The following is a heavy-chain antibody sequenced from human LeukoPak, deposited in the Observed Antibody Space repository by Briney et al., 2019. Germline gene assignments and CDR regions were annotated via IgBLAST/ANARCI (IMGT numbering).Heavy chain of an antibody. CDR2: ISGSGGST. Sequence: GGSLRLSCAASGFTFSSYAMSWVRQAPGKGLEWVSAISGSGGSTYYADSVKGRFTISRDNSKNMLYLQMNSLRVEDTAMYYCARDSSNYYFDYWGQGTLVTVSS. CDR3: ARDSSNYYFDY. CDR1: GFTFSSYA. D-gene: IGHD6-13*01. V-gene: IGHV3-23*01. J-gene: IGHJ4*02.